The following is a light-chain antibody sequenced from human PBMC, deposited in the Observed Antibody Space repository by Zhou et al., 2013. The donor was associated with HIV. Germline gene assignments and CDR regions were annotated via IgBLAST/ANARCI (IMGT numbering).Light chain of an antibody. CDR2: AAS. Sequence: IQMTQSPSSLSASVGERVTITCRASQAIRNDLAWYQQKPGKVPKLLIYAASTLQSGVPSRFSGSGSGTDFTLTISSLQPEDVATYYCQKYNSAPRLTFGGGTKVEIK. CDR3: QKYNSAPRLT. J-gene: IGKJ4*01. V-gene: IGKV1-27*01. CDR1: QAIRND.